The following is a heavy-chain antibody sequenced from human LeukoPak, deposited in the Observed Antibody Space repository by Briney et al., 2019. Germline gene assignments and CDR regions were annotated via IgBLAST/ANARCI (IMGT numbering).Heavy chain of an antibody. CDR3: ARFKHTVTTSGFEGGIQDWFDP. J-gene: IGHJ5*02. CDR1: GGSISSSSYY. Sequence: SETLSLTCTVSGGSISSSSYYWGWIRQPPGKGLEWIGSIYYSGSTYYNPSLKSRVTISVDTSKNQFSLKLSSVTAADTAVYYCARFKHTVTTSGFEGGIQDWFDPWGQGTLVTVSS. D-gene: IGHD4-17*01. CDR2: IYYSGST. V-gene: IGHV4-39*01.